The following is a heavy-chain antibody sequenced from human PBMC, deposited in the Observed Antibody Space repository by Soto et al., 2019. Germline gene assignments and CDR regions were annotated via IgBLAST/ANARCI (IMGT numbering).Heavy chain of an antibody. J-gene: IGHJ3*02. V-gene: IGHV3-30-3*01. Sequence: GGSLRLSCAASGFTFSRYAMHWVRQAPGKGLEWVAVISYDGSNKYYADSVKGRFTISRDNSKNTLYLQMNSLRAEDTAVYYCASLSSWDAFDIWGQGTMVTVSS. CDR1: GFTFSRYA. D-gene: IGHD6-13*01. CDR2: ISYDGSNK. CDR3: ASLSSWDAFDI.